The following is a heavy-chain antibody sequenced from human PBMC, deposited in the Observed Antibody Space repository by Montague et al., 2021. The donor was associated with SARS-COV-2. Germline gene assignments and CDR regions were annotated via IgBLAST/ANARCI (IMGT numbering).Heavy chain of an antibody. J-gene: IGHJ6*02. CDR2: VYTTGST. D-gene: IGHD2-21*02. CDR3: ARGSWHIVVVTAIRDGYYGMDV. CDR1: GGSISSDSYY. Sequence: TLSLTCTVSGGSISSDSYYWSWIRQPAGKGLEWIGRVYTTGSTNYNPSLKSRVTISGDTSRNQFSLRLTSVTAADTAMYYCARGSWHIVVVTAIRDGYYGMDVWGQGTTVTVSS. V-gene: IGHV4-61*02.